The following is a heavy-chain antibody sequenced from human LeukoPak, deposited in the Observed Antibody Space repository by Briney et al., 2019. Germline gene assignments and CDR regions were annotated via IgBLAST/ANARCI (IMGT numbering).Heavy chain of an antibody. CDR3: ARSYGGNSASPFDY. D-gene: IGHD4-23*01. J-gene: IGHJ4*02. Sequence: SETLSLTCAVYGGSFSGYYWSWIRQPPGKGLEWIGEINHSGSTNYNPSLKSRVTISVDTSKNQVSLKLSSVTAADTAVYYCARSYGGNSASPFDYWGQGTLVTVSS. CDR2: INHSGST. V-gene: IGHV4-34*01. CDR1: GGSFSGYY.